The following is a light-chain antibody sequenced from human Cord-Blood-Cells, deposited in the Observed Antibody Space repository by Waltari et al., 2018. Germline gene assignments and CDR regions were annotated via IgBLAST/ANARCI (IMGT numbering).Light chain of an antibody. CDR2: KAS. Sequence: DIQMTQSPSTLSASVGDRVTITCRASQSISSWLAWYQQKPGKAPKLLFYKASSLESGVPSRFSCSGSGTEFTLTISSLQPDDFATYYCQQYNSYSTFGQGTKVEIK. CDR1: QSISSW. V-gene: IGKV1-5*03. CDR3: QQYNSYST. J-gene: IGKJ1*01.